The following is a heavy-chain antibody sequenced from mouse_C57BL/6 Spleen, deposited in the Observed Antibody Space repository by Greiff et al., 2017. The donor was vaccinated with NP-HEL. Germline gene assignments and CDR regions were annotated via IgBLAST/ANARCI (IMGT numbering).Heavy chain of an antibody. D-gene: IGHD1-1*01. V-gene: IGHV5-17*01. Sequence: EVQGVESGGGLVKPGGSLKLSCAASGFTFSDYGMHWVRQAPEQGLEWVAYISSGSSTIYYADTVKGRFTISRDNAKNTLFLQMTSLRSEDTAMYYCAREFITTVVPYFDYWGQGTTLTVSS. CDR1: GFTFSDYG. CDR2: ISSGSSTI. J-gene: IGHJ2*01. CDR3: AREFITTVVPYFDY.